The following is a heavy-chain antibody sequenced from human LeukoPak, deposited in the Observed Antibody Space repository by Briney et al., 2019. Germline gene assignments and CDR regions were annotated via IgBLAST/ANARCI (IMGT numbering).Heavy chain of an antibody. CDR1: GFIFSNYG. Sequence: PGGSLRLSCAVSGFIFSNYGMNWVRQAPGKGLEWVSYISSSSTIIYYADSVKGRFTISRDNAKSSLYLQMNSLRAEDTAVYYCARVGSPIAAAGTVYWGQGTLVTVSS. D-gene: IGHD6-13*01. CDR3: ARVGSPIAAAGTVY. J-gene: IGHJ4*02. V-gene: IGHV3-48*01. CDR2: ISSSSTII.